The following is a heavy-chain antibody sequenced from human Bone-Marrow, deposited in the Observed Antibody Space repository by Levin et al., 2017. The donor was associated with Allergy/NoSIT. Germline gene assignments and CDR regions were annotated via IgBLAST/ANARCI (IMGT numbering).Heavy chain of an antibody. J-gene: IGHJ4*02. D-gene: IGHD1-26*01. CDR2: ISYDGGHK. Sequence: GGSLRLSCDASGFTFSAFGMHWVRQAPGRGLEWVAVISYDGGHKFYADSVKGRFTISRDNSKNTHYLQMNSLRAEDTAVYYCTRDRGEWGQFYFDYWGQGILVTVSS. CDR3: TRDRGEWGQFYFDY. CDR1: GFTFSAFG. V-gene: IGHV3-33*08.